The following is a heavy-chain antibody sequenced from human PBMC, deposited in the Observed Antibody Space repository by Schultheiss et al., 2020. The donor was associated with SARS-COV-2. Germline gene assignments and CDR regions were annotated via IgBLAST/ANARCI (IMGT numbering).Heavy chain of an antibody. CDR3: ARDEGRWELLRFDP. J-gene: IGHJ5*02. Sequence: GGSLRLSCAASGFTFSSYSMNWVRQAPGKGLEWVSAISGSGGSTYYADSVKGRFTISRDNSKNTLYLQMNSLRAEDTAVYYCARDEGRWELLRFDPWGQGTLVTVSS. CDR1: GFTFSSYS. CDR2: ISGSGGST. V-gene: IGHV3-23*01. D-gene: IGHD1-26*01.